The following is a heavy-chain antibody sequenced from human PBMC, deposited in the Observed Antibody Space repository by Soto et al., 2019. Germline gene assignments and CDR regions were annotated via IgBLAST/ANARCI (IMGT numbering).Heavy chain of an antibody. D-gene: IGHD3-22*01. V-gene: IGHV4-31*03. Sequence: SETLSLTCTVSGGSISRGGYYWSWIRQNQGKGLEWIGYIYYSGSTYYNPSLKSRVTISVDTSKNQFSLKLSSVTAADTAVYYCASPIPPSSGLSDPYWYLDLSGRRTLVTVSS. CDR2: IYYSGST. CDR1: GGSISRGGYY. J-gene: IGHJ2*01. CDR3: ASPIPPSSGLSDPYWYLDL.